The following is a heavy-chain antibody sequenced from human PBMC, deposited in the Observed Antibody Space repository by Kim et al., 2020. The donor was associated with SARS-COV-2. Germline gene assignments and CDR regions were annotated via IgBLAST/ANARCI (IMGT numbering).Heavy chain of an antibody. J-gene: IGHJ3*01. Sequence: WGSLRLSCAASGFAFSTYPMHWIRQAPGKGLEYVSGISPNGDSSHYADSVQGRFTISRDNSRDTVFLQMGSLRPKDMGVYYCGRAYNYGSSVDDAFELRGQGTMVSVSS. D-gene: IGHD5-18*01. V-gene: IGHV3-64*02. CDR2: ISPNGDSS. CDR3: GRAYNYGSSVDDAFEL. CDR1: GFAFSTYP.